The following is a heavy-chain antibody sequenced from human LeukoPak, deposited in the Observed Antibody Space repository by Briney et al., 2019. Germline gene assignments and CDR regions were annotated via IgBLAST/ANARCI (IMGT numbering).Heavy chain of an antibody. D-gene: IGHD3-16*01. Sequence: SETLSLTCAVYGGSFSGYYWSWIRQPPGKGLEWIGEINHSGSTNYNPSLKSRVTISVDTSKNQFSLKLSSVTAADTAVYCCASAYGIAAFDIWGQGTMVTVSS. CDR2: INHSGST. CDR1: GGSFSGYY. V-gene: IGHV4-34*01. J-gene: IGHJ3*02. CDR3: ASAYGIAAFDI.